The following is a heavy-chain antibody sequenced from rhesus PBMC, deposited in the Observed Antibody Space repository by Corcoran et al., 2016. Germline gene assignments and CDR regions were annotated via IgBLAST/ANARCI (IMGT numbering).Heavy chain of an antibody. D-gene: IGHD1-44*01. J-gene: IGHJ4*01. CDR3: ARGGPNSPD. CDR1: GGSISGNY. V-gene: IGHV4-173*01. CDR2: VPDVWNI. Sequence: QVQLRASGPGLVKPSETLSLTCAVSGGSISGNYWSWIRQPPGQRLEWIGRVPDVWNIGYNHFRKRRVTMSTDTSQNQFSLKLRSVTAADTAVYYCARGGPNSPDWGQGVLVTVSS.